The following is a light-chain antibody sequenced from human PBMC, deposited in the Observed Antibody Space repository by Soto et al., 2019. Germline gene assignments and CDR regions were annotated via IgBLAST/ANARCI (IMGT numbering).Light chain of an antibody. J-gene: IGKJ1*01. V-gene: IGKV1-5*01. Sequence: DIQMTQSPSTLSASVGDRVTITCRASQSISGWLAWYQQXXXXAPKLLIYDASTLEGGVPLGFSGSGSGTEFTLTISSLQPDDFASYYCQQYHTYPGTFGQGTKVEIK. CDR3: QQYHTYPGT. CDR2: DAS. CDR1: QSISGW.